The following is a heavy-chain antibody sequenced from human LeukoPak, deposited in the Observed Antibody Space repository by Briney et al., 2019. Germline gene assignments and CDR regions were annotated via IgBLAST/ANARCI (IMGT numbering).Heavy chain of an antibody. CDR2: ISSSGSTI. J-gene: IGHJ6*03. D-gene: IGHD3-10*01. Sequence: GGSLRLSCAASGFTFSDYYMSWIRQAPGKGLEWVSYISSSGSTIYYADSVKGRFTISRDNAKNSLYLQMNSLRAEDTAVYYCARYYYGSGSYFLDYYYYYMDVWGKGTTVTISS. V-gene: IGHV3-11*01. CDR3: ARYYYGSGSYFLDYYYYYMDV. CDR1: GFTFSDYY.